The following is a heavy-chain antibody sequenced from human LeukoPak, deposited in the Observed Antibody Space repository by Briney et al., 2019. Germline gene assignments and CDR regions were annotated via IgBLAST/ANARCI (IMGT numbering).Heavy chain of an antibody. V-gene: IGHV4-59*08. CDR3: ARAGVVVSAAIDY. CDR2: IYHSGIT. Sequence: SETLSLTCTVSGGSISSYYWSWIRQPPGKGLEWIGTIYHSGITYYNPSLQSRVTISVDTSKNQFSLQLSSVTAADTAVYYCARAGVVVSAAIDYWGQGTLVTVSS. D-gene: IGHD2-2*01. J-gene: IGHJ4*02. CDR1: GGSISSYY.